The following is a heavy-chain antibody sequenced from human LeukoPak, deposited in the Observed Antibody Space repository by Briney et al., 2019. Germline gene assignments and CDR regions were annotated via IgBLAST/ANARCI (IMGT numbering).Heavy chain of an antibody. CDR2: INTYGTSS. CDR1: GFTFSSYW. V-gene: IGHV3-74*03. J-gene: IGHJ5*02. D-gene: IGHD4-17*01. CDR3: ARGSTTVTTRDWFDP. Sequence: GGSLRLSCAASGFTFSSYWMHWVRQVPGKGLVWVARINTYGTSSTYGDSVEGRFTISRDNAKNTLYLELNSLRDGDTAVYYCARGSTTVTTRDWFDPWGQGTQVTVSS.